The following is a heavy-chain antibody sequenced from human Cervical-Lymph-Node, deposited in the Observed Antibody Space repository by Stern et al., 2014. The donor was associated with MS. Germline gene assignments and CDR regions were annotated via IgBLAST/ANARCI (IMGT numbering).Heavy chain of an antibody. D-gene: IGHD5-12*01. V-gene: IGHV4-61*02. Sequence: QVQLQESGPGLVRPSQTLSLSCTVSGGSGTSGSYYWSWIRQPAGKGLEWLGRIYTMRNTNYNPSHKCRVTISLYTSKNQISLSLPSMTAADTAVYYCARSDHSGFYEGSDYFDFWGQGTLVTVSS. J-gene: IGHJ4*02. CDR2: IYTMRNT. CDR3: ARSDHSGFYEGSDYFDF. CDR1: GGSGTSGSYY.